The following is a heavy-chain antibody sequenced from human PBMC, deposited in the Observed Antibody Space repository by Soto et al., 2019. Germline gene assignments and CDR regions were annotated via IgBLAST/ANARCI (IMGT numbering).Heavy chain of an antibody. CDR2: IYYSGST. CDR1: GGSISSYY. D-gene: IGHD6-13*01. Sequence: SETLSLTCTVSGGSISSYYWSWIRQPPGKGLEWIGYIYYSGSTNYNPSLKSRVTISVDTSKNQFSLKLSSVTAADTAVYYCARVLAAAGTRLFDPWGQGTLVTVSS. V-gene: IGHV4-59*01. J-gene: IGHJ5*02. CDR3: ARVLAAAGTRLFDP.